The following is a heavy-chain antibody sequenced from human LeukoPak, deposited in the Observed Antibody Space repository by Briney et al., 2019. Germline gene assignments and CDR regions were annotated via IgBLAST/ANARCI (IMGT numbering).Heavy chain of an antibody. Sequence: SETLSLTCAVYGGSFSGYYWSWIRQPPGKGLEWIGEINYSGSTNYNPSLKSRVTISVDTSKNQFSLKLSSVTAADTAVYYCARANWNYEFFDYWGQGTLVTVSS. CDR2: INYSGST. D-gene: IGHD1-7*01. CDR3: ARANWNYEFFDY. V-gene: IGHV4-34*01. J-gene: IGHJ4*02. CDR1: GGSFSGYY.